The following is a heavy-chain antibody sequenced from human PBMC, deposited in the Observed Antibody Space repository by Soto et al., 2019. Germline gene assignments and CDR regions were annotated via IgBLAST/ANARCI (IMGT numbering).Heavy chain of an antibody. Sequence: SETLSLTCTVSGGSISSYYWSWIRQPPGKGLEWIGYIYYSGSTNYNPSLKSRVTISVDTSKNQFSLKLSSVTAADTAVYYCGRDAGVCSSTSCYEFTAFDIWGQGTMVTVS. J-gene: IGHJ3*02. V-gene: IGHV4-59*01. CDR3: GRDAGVCSSTSCYEFTAFDI. CDR1: GGSISSYY. D-gene: IGHD2-2*01. CDR2: IYYSGST.